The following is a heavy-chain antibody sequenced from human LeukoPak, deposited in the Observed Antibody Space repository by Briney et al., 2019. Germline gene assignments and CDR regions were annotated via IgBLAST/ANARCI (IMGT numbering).Heavy chain of an antibody. J-gene: IGHJ4*02. D-gene: IGHD3-10*01. CDR2: IKQDGSEK. V-gene: IGHV3-7*05. CDR3: ARADYYGSGSPYPDY. Sequence: GGSLRLSCAASGVTFSSYWMSWVRQAPGKGLEWVASIKQDGSEKYYVDFVKGRFSISRDNAKNSLYLQMNSLGADDTAVYYCARADYYGSGSPYPDYWGQGTLVTVSS. CDR1: GVTFSSYW.